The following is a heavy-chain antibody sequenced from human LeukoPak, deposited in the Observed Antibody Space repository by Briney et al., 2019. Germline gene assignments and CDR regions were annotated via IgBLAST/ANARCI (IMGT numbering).Heavy chain of an antibody. V-gene: IGHV4-39*07. D-gene: IGHD6-25*01. CDR2: IYYSGST. Sequence: SETLSLTCTVSGGSISSSSYYWGWIRQPPGKGLEWIGSIYYSGSTYYNPSLKSRVTMSVDTSKNQFSLKLSSVTAADTAVYYCARPRLQRRGSAGHAGFDYWGQGTLVTVSS. CDR3: ARPRLQRRGSAGHAGFDY. J-gene: IGHJ4*02. CDR1: GGSISSSSYY.